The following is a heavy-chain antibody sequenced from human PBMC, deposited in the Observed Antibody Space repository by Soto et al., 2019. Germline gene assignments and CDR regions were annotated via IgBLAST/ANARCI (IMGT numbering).Heavy chain of an antibody. J-gene: IGHJ4*02. CDR1: GGSIYTGGFY. Sequence: QVQLQESGPGLVKPSQTLSLTCTVSGGSIYTGGFYWSWIRQLPGKGLEWLGYIYYTGSTQYTPSLKSRLTISTDTSDNQFSLRLTSVTAADTAVYYCATSLVTSRTTVDYWGQGTLVTVSS. D-gene: IGHD1-26*01. V-gene: IGHV4-31*03. CDR3: ATSLVTSRTTVDY. CDR2: IYYTGST.